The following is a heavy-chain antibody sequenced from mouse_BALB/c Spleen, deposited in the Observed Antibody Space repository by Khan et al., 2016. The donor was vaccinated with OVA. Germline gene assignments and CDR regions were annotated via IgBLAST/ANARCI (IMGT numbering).Heavy chain of an antibody. J-gene: IGHJ2*01. CDR2: IYPTNGRT. CDR3: ARIKKIVATCFDY. Sequence: QVQLQQSGAELVKPGASVNMSCKASGYTFTSYWLHWVKQRPGHGLEWFAEIYPTNGRTYYNEKFKSKVTLTVDKSSSTAYMLLIGLTFEDSAVYYCARIKKIVATCFDYWGQGTTLTVSS. V-gene: IGHV1S81*02. D-gene: IGHD1-1*01. CDR1: GYTFTSYW.